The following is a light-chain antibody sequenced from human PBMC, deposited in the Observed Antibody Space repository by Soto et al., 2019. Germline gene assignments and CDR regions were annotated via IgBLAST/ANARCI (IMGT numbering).Light chain of an antibody. CDR1: QTVFHTSYNKDF. Sequence: DIVMTQSPDSLSVSLAERATINCKSSQTVFHTSYNKDFLAWYQEKAGQAPKLLFYWASTRESGVPARFSGDGSGTDFSLTISSLQPEDVAVYYCQQYYSSVTFGQGTQLEIK. CDR3: QQYYSSVT. V-gene: IGKV4-1*01. J-gene: IGKJ2*01. CDR2: WAS.